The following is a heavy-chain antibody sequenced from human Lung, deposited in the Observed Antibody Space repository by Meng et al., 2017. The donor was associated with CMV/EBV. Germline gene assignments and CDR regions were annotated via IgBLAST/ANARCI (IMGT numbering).Heavy chain of an antibody. CDR1: GFTVTSYY. CDR2: IYSSGRT. Sequence: EVHLEASGGRLIPPGGSLGLSCAASGFTVTSYYMHWVRQAPGKGLEWVSVIYSSGRTYYADSVKGRFTISRDNSKNTVDLQMNTLRAEDTAIYYCVRGPLLGWFDPWGQGALVTVSS. V-gene: IGHV3-53*01. CDR3: VRGPLLGWFDP. J-gene: IGHJ5*02.